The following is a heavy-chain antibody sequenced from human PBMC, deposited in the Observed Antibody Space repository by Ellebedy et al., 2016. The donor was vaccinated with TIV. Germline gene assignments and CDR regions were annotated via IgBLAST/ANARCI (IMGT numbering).Heavy chain of an antibody. J-gene: IGHJ4*02. D-gene: IGHD2/OR15-2a*01. Sequence: PGGSLRLSCAPSGFTFSGYGRHGVRQAPGKGLGWVPVIRDDGSYEHYPDSVRGRFSISRDNSKNPLSLLMNSLRAEDRAVYYLVKESVTGNYWGQGTLVTVSS. CDR1: GFTFSGYG. CDR3: VKESVTGNY. V-gene: IGHV3-30*02. CDR2: IRDDGSYE.